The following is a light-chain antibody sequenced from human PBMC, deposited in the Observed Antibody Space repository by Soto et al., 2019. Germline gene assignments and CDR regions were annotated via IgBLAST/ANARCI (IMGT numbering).Light chain of an antibody. CDR1: SSDVGAHNF. V-gene: IGLV2-14*01. J-gene: IGLJ1*01. CDR3: NSYTNTAARV. CDR2: EVS. Sequence: QSALTQPASVSRSPGQSITISCTGTSSDVGAHNFVSWYQQHPGKAPKLMIYEVSNRPSGVSDRFSGSKSGNTASLTISGLQAEDEADYYCNSYTNTAARVFGTGTKVTVL.